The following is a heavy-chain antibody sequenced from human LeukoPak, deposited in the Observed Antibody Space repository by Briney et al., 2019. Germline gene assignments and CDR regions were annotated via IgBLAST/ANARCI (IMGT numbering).Heavy chain of an antibody. J-gene: IGHJ4*02. CDR3: AREGYYGSGSPPSLYFDY. V-gene: IGHV3-30*03. D-gene: IGHD3-10*01. CDR2: TSSDLNVK. Sequence: PGGSLRLSCAASGFTVSSNYMSWVRQASGKGLEWVAVTSSDLNVKLYADSVKGRFTISRDNSRSTLYLQMNSLRPEDTAIYYCAREGYYGSGSPPSLYFDYWGQGTLVTVSS. CDR1: GFTVSSNY.